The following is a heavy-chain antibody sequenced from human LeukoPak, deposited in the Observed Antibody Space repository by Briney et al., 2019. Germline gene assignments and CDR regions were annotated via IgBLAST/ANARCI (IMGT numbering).Heavy chain of an antibody. D-gene: IGHD1-20*01. CDR2: INPYSGAI. Sequence: ASVKVSCKSSGFTFTDEYIHWVRQAPGQGLEWMGWINPYSGAINYAQKFQGRVTLTRDTSISTAYMELSRLTSGDTAVYYCATQNNSYFDYWGQGTLVTVSS. J-gene: IGHJ4*02. CDR3: ATQNNSYFDY. CDR1: GFTFTDEY. V-gene: IGHV1-2*02.